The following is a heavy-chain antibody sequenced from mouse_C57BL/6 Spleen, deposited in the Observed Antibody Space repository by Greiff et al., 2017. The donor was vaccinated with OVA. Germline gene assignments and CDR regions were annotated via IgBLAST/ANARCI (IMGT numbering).Heavy chain of an antibody. CDR2: ISSGSSTI. Sequence: EVKLVESGGGLVKPGGSLKLSCAASGFTFSDYGMHWVRQAPEKGLEWVAYISSGSSTIYYADTVKGRFTISRDNAKNTLFLRMTSLKSEDTAMYYCARPSYYYGSVDYWGQGTTLTVSS. D-gene: IGHD1-1*01. CDR3: ARPSYYYGSVDY. J-gene: IGHJ2*01. V-gene: IGHV5-17*01. CDR1: GFTFSDYG.